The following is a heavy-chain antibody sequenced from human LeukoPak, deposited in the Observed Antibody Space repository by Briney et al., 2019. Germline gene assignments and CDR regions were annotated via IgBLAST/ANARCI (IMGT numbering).Heavy chain of an antibody. CDR3: ARDFLRHYDFWSGYYTPYYFDY. CDR1: GFTFSSYS. V-gene: IGHV3-21*01. J-gene: IGHJ4*02. CDR2: ISSSSSYI. Sequence: GGSLRLSCAASGFTFSSYSMNWVRQAPGKGLEWVSSISSSSSYIYYADSVKGRFTISRDNAKNSLYLQMNSLRAEDTAVYYCARDFLRHYDFWSGYYTPYYFDYWGQGTLVTVSS. D-gene: IGHD3-3*01.